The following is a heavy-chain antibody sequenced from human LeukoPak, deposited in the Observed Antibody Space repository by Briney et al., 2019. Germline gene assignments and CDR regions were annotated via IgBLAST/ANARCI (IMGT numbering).Heavy chain of an antibody. CDR3: ARHRKYYDSSGYYHDAFDI. D-gene: IGHD3-22*01. Sequence: SETLSLTCTVSGGSISSYYWSWIRQPAGKGLEWIGRICTSGSTNYNPSLKSRVTMSVDTSKNQFSLKLSSVTAADTAVYYCARHRKYYDSSGYYHDAFDIWGQGTMVTVSS. CDR2: ICTSGST. CDR1: GGSISSYY. V-gene: IGHV4-4*07. J-gene: IGHJ3*02.